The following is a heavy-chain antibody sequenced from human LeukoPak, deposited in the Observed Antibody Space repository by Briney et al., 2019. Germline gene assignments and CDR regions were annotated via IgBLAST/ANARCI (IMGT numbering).Heavy chain of an antibody. D-gene: IGHD3-10*01. J-gene: IGHJ4*02. V-gene: IGHV3-43D*03. CDR2: ISWDGGST. CDR3: AKDMAAYYYSSGNIDY. Sequence: GGSLRLSCAASGFTFDDYAMHWVRQAPGKGLEWVSFISWDGGSTYYADSVKGRFTISRDNSKNSLYLQMNSLRAEDTALYYCAKDMAAYYYSSGNIDYWGQGTLVTVSS. CDR1: GFTFDDYA.